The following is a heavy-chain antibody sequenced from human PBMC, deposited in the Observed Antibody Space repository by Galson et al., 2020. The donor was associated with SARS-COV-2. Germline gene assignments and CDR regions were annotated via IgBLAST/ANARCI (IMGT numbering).Heavy chain of an antibody. D-gene: IGHD2-15*01. Sequence: SLRLSCAASGFTFSNYGMHWVRQAPGKGLEWVAFISYDGGNKHSADSVKGRFTISRDNSKNTLYLQMNSLGTEDTGMCYCAALVVVAASDDFDMWGQGTMVTVSS. V-gene: IGHV3-30*03. CDR2: ISYDGGNK. J-gene: IGHJ3*02. CDR3: AALVVVAASDDFDM. CDR1: GFTFSNYG.